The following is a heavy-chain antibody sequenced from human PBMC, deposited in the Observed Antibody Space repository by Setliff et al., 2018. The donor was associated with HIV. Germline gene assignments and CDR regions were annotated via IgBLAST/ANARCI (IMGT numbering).Heavy chain of an antibody. V-gene: IGHV3-33*01. CDR1: GYTLTELS. D-gene: IGHD5-12*01. J-gene: IGHJ4*02. Sequence: SGYTLTELSIHWVRQAPGKGLEWVAVIWFDGTDKYYADSVKGRFTVSGDISRNTLYLQMTSLRAEDTAVYYCARDSGVATIRKSALDYWGQGTLVTVSS. CDR3: ARDSGVATIRKSALDY. CDR2: IWFDGTDK.